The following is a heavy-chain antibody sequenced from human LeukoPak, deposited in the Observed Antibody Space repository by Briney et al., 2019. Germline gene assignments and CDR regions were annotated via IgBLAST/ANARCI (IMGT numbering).Heavy chain of an antibody. Sequence: GSLRLSCAASGFTFSSYAMSWIRQPPGKGLEWIGEINHSGSTNYNPSLKSRVTISVDTSKNQFSLKLSSVTAADTAVYYCARGLARPGFLSYYYGMDVWGQGTTVTVSS. CDR2: INHSGST. D-gene: IGHD3-3*01. V-gene: IGHV4-34*01. J-gene: IGHJ6*02. CDR1: GFTFSSYA. CDR3: ARGLARPGFLSYYYGMDV.